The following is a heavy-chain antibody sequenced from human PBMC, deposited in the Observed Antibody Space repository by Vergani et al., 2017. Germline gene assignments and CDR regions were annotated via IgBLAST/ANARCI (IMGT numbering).Heavy chain of an antibody. CDR2: IDYSGST. J-gene: IGHJ2*01. V-gene: IGHV4-59*01. CDR3: ARRTVVTGYFDL. Sequence: QVQLQESGPGLVKPSQTLSLTCTVSGGSLSSYYWSWIRQPPGKGLAWIGYIDYSGSTNYNPALKCRVTISVDTSKNQFSLKLRSVTAADTAVYYCARRTVVTGYFDLWGRGTLVTVSS. D-gene: IGHD4-23*01. CDR1: GGSLSSYY.